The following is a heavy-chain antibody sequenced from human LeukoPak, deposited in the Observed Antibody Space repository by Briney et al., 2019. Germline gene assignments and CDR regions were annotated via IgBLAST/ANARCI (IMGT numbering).Heavy chain of an antibody. CDR3: ASVGIPDAFDI. V-gene: IGHV3-66*02. Sequence: GGSLRLSCAASGFTVSSNYMSWVRQDPGKGMEWVSVIYSGGSTYYADSVKGRFTISRDNSKNTLYLQMNSLRAEDTAVYYCASVGIPDAFDIWGQGTMVTVSS. CDR1: GFTVSSNY. D-gene: IGHD1-1*01. CDR2: IYSGGST. J-gene: IGHJ3*02.